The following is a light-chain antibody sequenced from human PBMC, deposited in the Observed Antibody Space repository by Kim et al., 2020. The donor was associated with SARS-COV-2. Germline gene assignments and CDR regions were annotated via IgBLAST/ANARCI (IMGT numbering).Light chain of an antibody. CDR2: DNN. J-gene: IGLJ3*02. V-gene: IGLV1-51*01. Sequence: GQKVTIACSGSSSNLGNNYVSWYQQLPGTAPKLLIYDNNKRPSGIPDRFSGSKSGPSATLGITGLQTGDEADYYCGTWDSSLSAGVFGGGTQLTVL. CDR1: SSNLGNNY. CDR3: GTWDSSLSAGV.